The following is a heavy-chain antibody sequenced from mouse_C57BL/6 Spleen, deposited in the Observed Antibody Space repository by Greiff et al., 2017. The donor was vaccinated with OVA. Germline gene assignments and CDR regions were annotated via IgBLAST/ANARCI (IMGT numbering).Heavy chain of an antibody. V-gene: IGHV5-17*01. D-gene: IGHD2-3*01. CDR2: ISSGSSTI. CDR1: GFTFSDYG. CDR3: ARYYDGLYAMDY. Sequence: EVLLQQSGGGLVKPGGSLKLSCAASGFTFSDYGMHWVRQAPEKGLEWVAYISSGSSTIYYAATVKGRFTISRDNAKNTLFLQMTRLRSGDTAMNYCARYYDGLYAMDYWGQGTSVTVSS. J-gene: IGHJ4*01.